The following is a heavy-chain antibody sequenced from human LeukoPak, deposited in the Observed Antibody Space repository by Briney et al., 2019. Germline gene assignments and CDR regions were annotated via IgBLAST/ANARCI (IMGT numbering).Heavy chain of an antibody. J-gene: IGHJ6*02. CDR3: AHSCSSGSYYYYYGMDV. V-gene: IGHV2-5*01. Sequence: ESGPTLVKPTQTLTLTCTFSGFSLSTSGVGVGWIRQPPGKALEWLALIYWNDDKRYSPSLKSRLTITKDTSKNQVVLTMTNMDPVDTATYYCAHSCSSGSYYYYYGMDVWGQGTTVTVSS. CDR2: IYWNDDK. D-gene: IGHD6-25*01. CDR1: GFSLSTSGVG.